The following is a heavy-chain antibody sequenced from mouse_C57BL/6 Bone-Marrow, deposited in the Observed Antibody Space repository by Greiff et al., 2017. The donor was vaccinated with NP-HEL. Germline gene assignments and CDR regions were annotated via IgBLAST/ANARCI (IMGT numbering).Heavy chain of an antibody. V-gene: IGHV1-62-2*01. D-gene: IGHD1-1*01. CDR2: FYPGSGSI. J-gene: IGHJ1*03. CDR1: GYTFTEYT. Sequence: VKLQESGAELVKPGASVKLSCKASGYTFTEYTIHWVKQRSGQGLEWIGWFYPGSGSIKYNEKFKDKATLTADKSSSTVYMDLSRLTSEDSAVYFFARHGDYFGSSYGYFDVWGTGTTVTVSS. CDR3: ARHGDYFGSSYGYFDV.